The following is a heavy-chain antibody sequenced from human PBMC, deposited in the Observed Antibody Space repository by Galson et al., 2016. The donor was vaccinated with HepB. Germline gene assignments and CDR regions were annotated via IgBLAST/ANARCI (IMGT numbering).Heavy chain of an antibody. V-gene: IGHV1-69*06. J-gene: IGHJ4*02. Sequence: SVKVSCKASGGTFSNYVISWVRQAPGQGLEWMGGIIPIFGTANNALKFQGRVTITADKFTSTAYMELSSLRSEDTAVYYCARLDAYNYPYYFDYWGQGTLVTVS. CDR3: ARLDAYNYPYYFDY. CDR2: IIPIFGTA. CDR1: GGTFSNYV. D-gene: IGHD5-24*01.